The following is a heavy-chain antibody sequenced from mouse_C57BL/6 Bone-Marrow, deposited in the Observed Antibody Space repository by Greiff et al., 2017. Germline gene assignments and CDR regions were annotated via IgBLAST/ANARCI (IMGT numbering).Heavy chain of an antibody. D-gene: IGHD1-1*01. CDR2: ILPGSGST. J-gene: IGHJ4*01. CDR1: GYTFTGYW. V-gene: IGHV1-9*01. CDR3: ARLGHYYGSSFYYAMDY. Sequence: VQLQQSGAELMKPGASVKLSCTATGYTFTGYWIEWVKQRPGHGLEWIGEILPGSGSTNYNEKFKGKATFTADTSSNTAYMQLSSLTTEDSAIYYGARLGHYYGSSFYYAMDYWGQGTSVTVAS.